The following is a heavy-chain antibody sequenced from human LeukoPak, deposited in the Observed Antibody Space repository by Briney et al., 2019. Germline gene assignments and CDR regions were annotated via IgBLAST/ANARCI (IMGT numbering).Heavy chain of an antibody. D-gene: IGHD4-17*01. V-gene: IGHV3-33*01. Sequence: GGSLRLSCAASGFNFSSFVMHWVRQAPGKGLEWVAVICYDGSNKYYADSVKGRFTISRDNSKNTLYLQMNSLRAEDTAVYYCARVTTVTRVFDYWGQGTLVTVSS. CDR2: ICYDGSNK. CDR1: GFNFSSFV. CDR3: ARVTTVTRVFDY. J-gene: IGHJ4*02.